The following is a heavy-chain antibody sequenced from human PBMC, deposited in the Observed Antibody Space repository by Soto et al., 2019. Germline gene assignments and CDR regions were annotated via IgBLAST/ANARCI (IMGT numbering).Heavy chain of an antibody. CDR2: IKQDGREK. V-gene: IGHV3-7*01. CDR3: ARDHGGQSGNFIFDN. D-gene: IGHD3-16*01. J-gene: IGHJ4*02. Sequence: TVGSLGLSCAASGFMFSTYWMSWVRHAPGKGLEWVANIKQDGREKHYVDSVKGRFTISRDNAKKSLYLQMDSLSPEDTAVYYCARDHGGQSGNFIFDNWGQGTPVTVSS. CDR1: GFMFSTYW.